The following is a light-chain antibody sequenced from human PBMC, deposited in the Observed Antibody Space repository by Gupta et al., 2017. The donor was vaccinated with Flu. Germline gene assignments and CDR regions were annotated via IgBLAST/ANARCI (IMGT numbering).Light chain of an antibody. J-gene: IGKJ1*01. Sequence: DIVMTQSPDSLAVSLGERANINCKSSRSVLYTSNNKNYLAWLQQKPGQPPKVLIYWASTRESGVPDRFSGSGSGTDFTLNISGLQAEDVAVYYCQQYFTSPWTFGQGTKVEIK. CDR1: RSVLYTSNNKNY. CDR3: QQYFTSPWT. V-gene: IGKV4-1*01. CDR2: WAS.